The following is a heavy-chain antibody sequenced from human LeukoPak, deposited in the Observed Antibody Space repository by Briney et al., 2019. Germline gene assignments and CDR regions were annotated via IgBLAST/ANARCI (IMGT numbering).Heavy chain of an antibody. CDR3: ARDPVQLELDNYFDY. Sequence: ASVKVSCKASGGTFSSYAISWVRQAPGQGLEWMGWINTNTGNPTYAQGFTGRFVFSLDTSVSTAYLQISSLKAEDTAVYYCARDPVQLELDNYFDYWGQGTLVTVSS. D-gene: IGHD1-1*01. J-gene: IGHJ4*02. CDR2: INTNTGNP. V-gene: IGHV7-4-1*02. CDR1: GGTFSSYA.